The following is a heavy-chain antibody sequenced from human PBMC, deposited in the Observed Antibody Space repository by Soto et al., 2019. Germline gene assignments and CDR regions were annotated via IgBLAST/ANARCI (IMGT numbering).Heavy chain of an antibody. V-gene: IGHV3-33*05. Sequence: QVQLVVSGGGVVQPGRSLRLSCAASGFTFSTFGTHWVRQAPGKGLEWVAVLSFDGSNKYYADSVKGRFTISRDISKNTLYLQMSSLRAEDTAVDYCAGGDHYFGYWGLGTLVTVSS. CDR1: GFTFSTFG. D-gene: IGHD2-21*01. CDR3: AGGDHYFGY. CDR2: LSFDGSNK. J-gene: IGHJ4*02.